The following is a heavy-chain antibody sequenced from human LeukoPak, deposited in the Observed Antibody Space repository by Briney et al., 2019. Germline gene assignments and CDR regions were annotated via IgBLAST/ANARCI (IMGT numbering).Heavy chain of an antibody. D-gene: IGHD1-26*01. J-gene: IGHJ3*02. V-gene: IGHV1-2*02. CDR1: GYTFTGYY. CDR3: ASDRGLIVEYAFDI. CDR2: SKPKSAGT. Sequence: ASVKVSCKASGYTFTGYYMHWVRQAPGQGLEWMGWSKPKSAGTNYAQKFQGRVTMTRDRSISTAYMELSWLRAAGTAVYYCASDRGLIVEYAFDIWGQGTMVTVSS.